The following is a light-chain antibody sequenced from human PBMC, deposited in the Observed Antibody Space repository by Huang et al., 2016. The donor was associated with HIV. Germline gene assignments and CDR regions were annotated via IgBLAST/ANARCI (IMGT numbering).Light chain of an antibody. J-gene: IGKJ4*01. CDR3: QQYNNWPPLT. V-gene: IGKV3-15*01. Sequence: EIMMTQSPTTLSVSPGDRVTLSCRASHSVSSNLAWYQHKPGRAPRLLIYGASARATGIPSIFSGSGSVTEFTLTISSLQSEDFALYYCQQYNNWPPLTFGGGTKVEIK. CDR1: HSVSSN. CDR2: GAS.